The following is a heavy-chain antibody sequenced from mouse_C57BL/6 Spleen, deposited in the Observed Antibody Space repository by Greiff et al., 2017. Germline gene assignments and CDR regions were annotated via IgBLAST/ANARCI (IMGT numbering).Heavy chain of an antibody. CDR1: GYAFSSSW. V-gene: IGHV1-82*01. D-gene: IGHD1-1*01. Sequence: QVQLQQSGPELVKPGASVKISCKASGYAFSSSWMNWVKQRPGKGLEWIGRIYPGDGDTNYNGKFKGKATLTADKSSSTAYMQLSSLTSEDSAVYFCAGDYYGIAYWGQGTLVTVSA. CDR3: AGDYYGIAY. CDR2: IYPGDGDT. J-gene: IGHJ3*01.